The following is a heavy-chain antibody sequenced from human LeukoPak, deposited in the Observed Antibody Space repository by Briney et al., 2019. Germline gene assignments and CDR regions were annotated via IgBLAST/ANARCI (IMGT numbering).Heavy chain of an antibody. CDR3: AVGFTYYYDSSGYRIPY. D-gene: IGHD3-22*01. CDR2: INPNSGGT. V-gene: IGHV1-2*06. Sequence: GASVKVSCKASGYTFTGYYMHWVRQAPGQGLEWMGRINPNSGGTNYVQRFQGRVTMTRDTSISTAYMELSRLRSDDTAVYYCAVGFTYYYDSSGYRIPYWGQGTLVTVSS. J-gene: IGHJ4*02. CDR1: GYTFTGYY.